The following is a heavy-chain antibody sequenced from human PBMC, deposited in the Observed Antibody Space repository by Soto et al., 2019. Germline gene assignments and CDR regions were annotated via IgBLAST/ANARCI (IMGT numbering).Heavy chain of an antibody. D-gene: IGHD2-8*01. J-gene: IGHJ4*02. CDR2: IYGGGNGP. Sequence: EVQVLESGGGLVQPGGSLRLSCAATGFTFSDFAMSWVRQAPGKGLEWVSRIYGGGNGPHYADSVKGRVTISRDNSKNTLYLQMNSLRAENTAVYYCAKMEERHQWAYSFDYWRQGTLVTTSS. V-gene: IGHV3-23*01. CDR3: AKMEERHQWAYSFDY. CDR1: GFTFSDFA.